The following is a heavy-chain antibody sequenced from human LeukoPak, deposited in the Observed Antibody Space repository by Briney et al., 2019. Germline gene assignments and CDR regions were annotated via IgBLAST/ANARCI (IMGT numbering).Heavy chain of an antibody. CDR3: ARDDNLAKNTMIQGY. Sequence: ASVKVSCKASGYTFTSHGISWVRQAPGQGLEWMGWISAYNGHTNYAQKLQGRVTMTTDTSTSTAYMELRSLRSDDTAVYYCARDDNLAKNTMIQGYWGQGTLVTVSS. CDR2: ISAYNGHT. J-gene: IGHJ4*02. D-gene: IGHD3-22*01. CDR1: GYTFTSHG. V-gene: IGHV1-18*01.